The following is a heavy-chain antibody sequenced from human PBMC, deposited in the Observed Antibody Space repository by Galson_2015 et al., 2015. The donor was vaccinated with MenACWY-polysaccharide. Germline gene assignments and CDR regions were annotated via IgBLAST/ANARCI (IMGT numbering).Heavy chain of an antibody. J-gene: IGHJ4*02. CDR3: TTEDYYYDSSGYCHY. CDR1: GFTFSNAW. Sequence: SLRLSCAASGFTFSNAWMSWVRQAPGKGLEWVGRIKSKTDGGTTDYAAPVKGRFTISRDDSKNTLYLQMNSLKTEDTAVYYCTTEDYYYDSSGYCHYWGQGTLVTVSS. CDR2: IKSKTDGGTT. V-gene: IGHV3-15*01. D-gene: IGHD3-22*01.